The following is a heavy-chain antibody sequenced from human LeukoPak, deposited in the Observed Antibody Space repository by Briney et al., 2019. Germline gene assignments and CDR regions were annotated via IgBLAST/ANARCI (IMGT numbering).Heavy chain of an antibody. Sequence: PGGSLRLSCAASGFMFRDSAMTWVRQAPGKGLEWVAVIWYDGSNKYYADSVKGRFTISRDNSKNTLYLQMNSLRAEDTAVYYCARDRGYSGYQYYFDYWGQGTLVTVSS. CDR3: ARDRGYSGYQYYFDY. CDR2: IWYDGSNK. D-gene: IGHD5-12*01. V-gene: IGHV3-33*08. J-gene: IGHJ4*02. CDR1: GFMFRDSA.